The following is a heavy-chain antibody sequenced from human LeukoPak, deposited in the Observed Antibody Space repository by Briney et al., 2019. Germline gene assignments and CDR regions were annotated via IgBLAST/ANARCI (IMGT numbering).Heavy chain of an antibody. CDR1: GFTFSSSP. V-gene: IGHV3-23*01. D-gene: IGHD3-22*01. J-gene: IGHJ4*02. Sequence: GGSLRLSCAASGFTFSSSPMTWVRQAPGKGLEWVSSISARGGSTNYADSVKGRFTVSRDNSKNTLYLQMNRLRVEDTALYYCVYGGGSYLPFDYWGQGTLVTVSS. CDR2: ISARGGST. CDR3: VYGGGSYLPFDY.